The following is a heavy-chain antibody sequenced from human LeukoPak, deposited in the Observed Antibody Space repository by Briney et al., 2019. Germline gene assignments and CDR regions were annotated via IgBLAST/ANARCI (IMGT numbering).Heavy chain of an antibody. CDR3: ARTDSSSWYYFDY. CDR2: ISAYNGNT. J-gene: IGHJ4*02. D-gene: IGHD6-13*01. CDR1: GYTFTAYY. Sequence: ASVKVSCKASGYTFTAYYMHWVRQAPGQGLEWMGWISAYNGNTNYAQKLQGRVTMTTDTSTSTAYMELRSLRSDDTAVYYCARTDSSSWYYFDYWGRGTLVTVSS. V-gene: IGHV1-18*04.